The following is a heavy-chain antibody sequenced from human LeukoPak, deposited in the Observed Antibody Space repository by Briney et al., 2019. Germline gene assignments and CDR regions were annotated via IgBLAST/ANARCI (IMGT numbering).Heavy chain of an antibody. Sequence: SETLSLTCTVSGGSLSNTGYYWGWIRQPPGKGLEWIGSIYYSGSTYYNPSLKSRVTISVDTSKNQFSLKLSSVTAADTAVYYCTIVPAAHNALYYYYYMDVWGKGTTVTVSS. J-gene: IGHJ6*03. V-gene: IGHV4-39*01. CDR2: IYYSGST. CDR3: TIVPAAHNALYYYYYMDV. CDR1: GGSLSNTGYY. D-gene: IGHD2-2*01.